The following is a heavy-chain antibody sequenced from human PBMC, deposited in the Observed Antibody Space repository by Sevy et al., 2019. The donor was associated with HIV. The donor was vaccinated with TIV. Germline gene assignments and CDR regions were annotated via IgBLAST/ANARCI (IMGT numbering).Heavy chain of an antibody. CDR3: ARRNDFDI. V-gene: IGHV4-59*08. J-gene: IGHJ3*02. CDR1: GGSINSDH. CDR2: VYYTGGT. Sequence: SETLSLTCTVSGGSINSDHWNWIRQPPGKGLEWIGYVYYTGGTNYNPSLKNRVTISVDRTKNQFSLKLTSVTAADTAAHYCARRNDFDIWGQGTMVTVSS.